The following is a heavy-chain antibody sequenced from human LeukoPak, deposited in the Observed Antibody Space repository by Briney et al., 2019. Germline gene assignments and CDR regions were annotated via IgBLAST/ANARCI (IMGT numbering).Heavy chain of an antibody. V-gene: IGHV4-31*03. CDR3: ARTYMTSARFDP. Sequence: PSETLSLTCTVSGGSINSGGYYWSWIRQHPGKGLEWIGYIYYSGSTYYNPSLKSRVIISVDTSKNQFSLKLSSVTAADTAVYYCARTYMTSARFDPWGQGTLVTVSS. CDR2: IYYSGST. J-gene: IGHJ5*02. D-gene: IGHD2-21*02. CDR1: GGSINSGGYY.